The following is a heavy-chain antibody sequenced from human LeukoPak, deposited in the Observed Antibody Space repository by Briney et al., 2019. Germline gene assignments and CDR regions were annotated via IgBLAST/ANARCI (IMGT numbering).Heavy chain of an antibody. CDR2: INPNSGGT. Sequence: ASVKVSCKASGYTFTGYYMHWVRQAPGQGLEWMGWINPNSGGTNYAQKFQGRVTMTRDTSISTAYMELSRLRSDDTAVYYCARYYYDSGGFSAFDIWGQGTMVTVSS. CDR1: GYTFTGYY. J-gene: IGHJ3*02. CDR3: ARYYYDSGGFSAFDI. D-gene: IGHD3-22*01. V-gene: IGHV1-2*02.